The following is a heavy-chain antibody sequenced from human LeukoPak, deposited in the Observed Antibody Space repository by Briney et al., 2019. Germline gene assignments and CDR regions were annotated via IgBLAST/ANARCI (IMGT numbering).Heavy chain of an antibody. CDR2: ISGSGGST. J-gene: IGHJ4*02. Sequence: GGSLRLSCAVSGFTFSSYAMSWVRQAPGKGLEWVSAISGSGGSTYYADSVKGRFTISRDNSKNTLYVQMNSLRAEDTAVYYCARGARGYYYDSSGYYPFDYWGQGTLVTVSS. V-gene: IGHV3-23*01. D-gene: IGHD3-22*01. CDR1: GFTFSSYA. CDR3: ARGARGYYYDSSGYYPFDY.